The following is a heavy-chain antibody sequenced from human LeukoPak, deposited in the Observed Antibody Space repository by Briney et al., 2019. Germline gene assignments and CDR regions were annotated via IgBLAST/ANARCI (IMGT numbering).Heavy chain of an antibody. D-gene: IGHD3-10*01. J-gene: IGHJ4*02. V-gene: IGHV3-23*01. CDR3: AKDRVRGEGLLDY. CDR1: GFSFSNYA. CDR2: ISDSGGST. Sequence: GGSLRLSCAASGFSFSNYAMSWVRQTPGKGLEWVSVISDSGGSTFYADSVKGRFTISRDNSKDTLYLQMNSLRAEDTALYYCAKDRVRGEGLLDYWGQGTLVTVSS.